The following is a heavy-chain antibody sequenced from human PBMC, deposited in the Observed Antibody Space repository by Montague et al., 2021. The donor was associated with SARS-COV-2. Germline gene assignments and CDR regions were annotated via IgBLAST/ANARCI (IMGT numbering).Heavy chain of an antibody. D-gene: IGHD2-8*01. V-gene: IGHV4-59*11. Sequence: SETLSLTCTVSGGSINHYWSWIRQPPGKGLQWIGYNYYDGSSNYNPSLRSRVTISMQTSRNQVSLRLSSVTAADTALYYCARSQWHNWYFDLWGRGTLVTVSS. CDR3: ARSQWHNWYFDL. J-gene: IGHJ2*01. CDR1: GGSINHY. CDR2: NYYDGSS.